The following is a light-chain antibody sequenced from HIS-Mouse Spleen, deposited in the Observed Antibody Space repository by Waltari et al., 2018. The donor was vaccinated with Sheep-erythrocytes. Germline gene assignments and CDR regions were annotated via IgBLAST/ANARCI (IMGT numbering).Light chain of an antibody. Sequence: SYVLTQPPSVSVAPGQTARITWWGNNIGSKRVPWYQQKPGQAPVLVVYDDSDRPSGIPERFSGSNSGNTATLTISRVEAGDEADYYCQVWDSSSDHPYVFGTGTKVTVL. CDR2: DDS. CDR1: NIGSKR. CDR3: QVWDSSSDHPYV. V-gene: IGLV3-21*02. J-gene: IGLJ1*01.